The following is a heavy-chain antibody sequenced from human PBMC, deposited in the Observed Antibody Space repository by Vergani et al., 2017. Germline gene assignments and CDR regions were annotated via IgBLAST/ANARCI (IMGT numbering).Heavy chain of an antibody. V-gene: IGHV1-2*02. CDR1: GYTFTGYY. J-gene: IGHJ4*02. Sequence: QVQLVQSGAEVKKPGASVKVSCKASGYTFTGYYMHWVRQAPGQGLEWMGWINPNSGGTNYAQKLQGRVTMTRDTTISTAYMELSRRRSDDTAVYYCARDIFRITVTYLFDYWGQGTLVTVSS. CDR3: ARDIFRITVTYLFDY. CDR2: INPNSGGT. D-gene: IGHD4-11*01.